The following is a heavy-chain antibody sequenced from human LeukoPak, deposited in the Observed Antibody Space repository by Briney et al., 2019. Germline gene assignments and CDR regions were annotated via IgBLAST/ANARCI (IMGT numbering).Heavy chain of an antibody. CDR1: GGSISSGVYY. CDR3: AREQRGVATIIDY. D-gene: IGHD5-12*01. J-gene: IGHJ4*02. CDR2: IYYSGST. V-gene: IGHV4-30-4*01. Sequence: SQTLSLTCTVSGGSISSGVYYWSWIRQPPGKGLEWIGYIYYSGSTYYNPSLKSRVTISVDTSKNQFSLKLSSVTAADTAVYYCAREQRGVATIIDYWGQGTLVTVSS.